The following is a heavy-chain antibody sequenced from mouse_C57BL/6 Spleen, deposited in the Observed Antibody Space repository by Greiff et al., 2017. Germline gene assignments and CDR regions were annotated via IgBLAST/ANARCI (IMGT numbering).Heavy chain of an antibody. J-gene: IGHJ1*03. Sequence: QVTLKVSGPGILQSSQTLSLTYSFSGFSLSTSGMGVSWIRQPSGKGLELLAHIYWDDDKRYNPSLKSLLTISKDTSRNQVVLKITSVDTADTATYDCARSRITTVVNWYFDVWGTGTTVTVSS. CDR1: GFSLSTSGMG. V-gene: IGHV8-12*01. D-gene: IGHD1-1*01. CDR2: IYWDDDK. CDR3: ARSRITTVVNWYFDV.